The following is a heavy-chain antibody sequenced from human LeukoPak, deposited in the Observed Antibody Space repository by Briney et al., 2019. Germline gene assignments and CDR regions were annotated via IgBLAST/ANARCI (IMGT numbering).Heavy chain of an antibody. CDR1: GGSISSYY. Sequence: PSETLSLTCTVSGGSISSYYWSWIRHPPGKGLEWIGYVYYSGSTNYNPSLKSRVTISVDTSKNQFSLKLSSVTAADTAVYYCARSLIPGVAAAGPGYWGQGTLVTVSS. V-gene: IGHV4-59*01. CDR3: ARSLIPGVAAAGPGY. J-gene: IGHJ4*02. D-gene: IGHD6-13*01. CDR2: VYYSGST.